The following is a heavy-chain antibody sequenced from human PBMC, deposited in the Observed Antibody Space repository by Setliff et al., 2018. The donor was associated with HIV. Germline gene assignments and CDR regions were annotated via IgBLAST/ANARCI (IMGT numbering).Heavy chain of an antibody. CDR1: GFSFGDYA. CDR3: TRHFGYCSGDTCYSYDYDSRGPWFFDP. D-gene: IGHD2-15*01. J-gene: IGHJ5*02. CDR2: IGSKTYGGTT. Sequence: GGSLRLSCTSSGFSFGDYAVSWVRQAPGKGLEWVGFIGSKTYGGTTEYAASVKGRFTISRDDSKSVAHLQMNSLKTEDTAVYYCTRHFGYCSGDTCYSYDYDSRGPWFFDPWGQGTLVTVSS. V-gene: IGHV3-49*04.